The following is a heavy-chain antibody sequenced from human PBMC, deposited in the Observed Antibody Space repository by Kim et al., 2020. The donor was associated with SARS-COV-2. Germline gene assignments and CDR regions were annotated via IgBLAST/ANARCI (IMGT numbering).Heavy chain of an antibody. CDR1: GFTFSSYA. CDR3: AREDYYYGMDV. Sequence: GGSLRLSCAASGFTFSSYAMHWVRQAPGKGLEWVAVISYDGSNKYYADSVKGRFTISRDNSKNTLYLQMNSLRAEDTAVYYCAREDYYYGMDVWGQGTTVTVSS. CDR2: ISYDGSNK. J-gene: IGHJ6*02. V-gene: IGHV3-30-3*01.